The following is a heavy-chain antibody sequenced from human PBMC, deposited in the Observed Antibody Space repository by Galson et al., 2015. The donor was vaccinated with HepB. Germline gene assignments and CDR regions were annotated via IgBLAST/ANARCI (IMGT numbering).Heavy chain of an antibody. CDR2: IYPGDSDT. V-gene: IGHV5-51*01. D-gene: IGHD3-10*01. CDR1: GYSFTSYW. Sequence: QSGAEVKKPGESLKVSCKGSGYSFTSYWIGWVRQMPGKGLEWMGIIYPGDSDTRYSPSFQGQVTISADKSISTAYLQWSSLKASDTAMYYCARQFRGLLWFGELLSTHDYNWFDPWGQGTLVTVSS. J-gene: IGHJ5*02. CDR3: ARQFRGLLWFGELLSTHDYNWFDP.